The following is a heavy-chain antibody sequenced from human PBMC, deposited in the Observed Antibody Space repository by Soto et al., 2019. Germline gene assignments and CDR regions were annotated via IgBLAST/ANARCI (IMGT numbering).Heavy chain of an antibody. J-gene: IGHJ3*02. V-gene: IGHV3-33*01. D-gene: IGHD2-15*01. CDR3: ARDGVAATESRAFDI. CDR1: GFTFSSYG. Sequence: QVQLVESGGGVVQPGRSLRLSCAASGFTFSSYGMHWVRQAPGKGLEWVAVIWYDGSNKYYADSVKGRFTISRDNSKNTLYLQMNSLRAEDTAVYYCARDGVAATESRAFDIWGQGTVVTVSS. CDR2: IWYDGSNK.